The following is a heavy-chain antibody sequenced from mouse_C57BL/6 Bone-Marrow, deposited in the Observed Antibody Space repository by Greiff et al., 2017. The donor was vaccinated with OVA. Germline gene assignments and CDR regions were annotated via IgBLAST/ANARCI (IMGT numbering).Heavy chain of an antibody. CDR2: IRNKANGYST. D-gene: IGHD2-5*01. CDR1: GFTFTDYY. Sequence: EVQRVESGGGLVQPGGSLSLSCAASGFTFTDYYMSWVRQPPGKALEWLGFIRNKANGYSTAYSASVKGRFTISRDNSQSILYLQMNALRAEDSATYYCARSVYSNYPFDYWGQGTTLTVSS. CDR3: ARSVYSNYPFDY. J-gene: IGHJ2*01. V-gene: IGHV7-3*01.